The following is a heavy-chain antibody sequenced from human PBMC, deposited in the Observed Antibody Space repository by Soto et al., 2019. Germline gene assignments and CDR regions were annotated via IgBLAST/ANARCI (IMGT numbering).Heavy chain of an antibody. V-gene: IGHV3-7*05. CDR1: GFTFRTYW. J-gene: IGHJ6*02. CDR3: ARDGSTSWYSYDYHGMDV. D-gene: IGHD5-18*01. CDR2: INQDGSEK. Sequence: EVQLVESGGGLGQPGGSLRLSCGASGFTFRTYWLSWVRQVPGKGLEWVANINQDGSEKNYVDSVKGRFTISRDNAKNSLYLQMSSLRAEDTALYYCARDGSTSWYSYDYHGMDVWGQGTTVTVSS.